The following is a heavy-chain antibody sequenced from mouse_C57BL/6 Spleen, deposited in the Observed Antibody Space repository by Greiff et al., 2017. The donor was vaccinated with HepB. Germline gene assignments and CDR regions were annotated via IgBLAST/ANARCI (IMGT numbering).Heavy chain of an antibody. Sequence: VKLVESGPGLVAPSQSLSITCTVSGFSLTSYAISWVRQPPGKGLEWLGVIWTGGGTNYNSALKSRLSISKDNSKSQVFLKMNSLQTDDTARYYCASMRRDYDYDGFDYWGQGTTLTVSS. V-gene: IGHV2-9-1*01. CDR3: ASMRRDYDYDGFDY. J-gene: IGHJ2*01. CDR2: IWTGGGT. CDR1: GFSLTSYA. D-gene: IGHD2-4*01.